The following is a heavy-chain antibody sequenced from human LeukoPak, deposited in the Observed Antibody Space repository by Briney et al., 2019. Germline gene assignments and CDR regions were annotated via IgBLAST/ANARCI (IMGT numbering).Heavy chain of an antibody. Sequence: SETLSLTCTVSGGSISSSSYYWGWIRQHPGKGLEWIGYIYYSGSTYYNPSLKSRVTISVDTSKNQFSLKLSSVTAADTAVYYCARESIPIAAAGTWFDPWGQGTLVTVSS. D-gene: IGHD6-13*01. CDR2: IYYSGST. CDR1: GGSISSSSYY. V-gene: IGHV4-31*03. J-gene: IGHJ5*02. CDR3: ARESIPIAAAGTWFDP.